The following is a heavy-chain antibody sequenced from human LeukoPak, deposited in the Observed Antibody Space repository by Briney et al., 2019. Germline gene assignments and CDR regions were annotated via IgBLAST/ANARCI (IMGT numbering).Heavy chain of an antibody. CDR2: IYYSGST. CDR3: ARRTYYYDSSGYSGWFDP. D-gene: IGHD3-22*01. V-gene: IGHV4-59*01. J-gene: IGHJ5*02. Sequence: PSETLSLTCTVSGGSISSYYWSWIRQPPGKGLEWIGYIYYSGSTNYNPSLKSRVTISVDTSKNQFSLKLSSVTAADTAVYYCARRTYYYDSSGYSGWFDPWGQGTLVTVSS. CDR1: GGSISSYY.